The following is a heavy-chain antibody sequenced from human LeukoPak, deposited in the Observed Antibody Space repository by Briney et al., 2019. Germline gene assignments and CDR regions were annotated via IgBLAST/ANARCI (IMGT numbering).Heavy chain of an antibody. J-gene: IGHJ4*02. Sequence: GGSLRLSCAASGFTFNNYQMSWVRQAPGKGLECISYISSSGGTVYYADSLKGRFTVSRDNAKNSLYLRMNNLRAEDTAVYYCARGEYYFDYWGQGTLVTVSS. V-gene: IGHV3-48*03. CDR1: GFTFNNYQ. CDR3: ARGEYYFDY. CDR2: ISSSGGTV.